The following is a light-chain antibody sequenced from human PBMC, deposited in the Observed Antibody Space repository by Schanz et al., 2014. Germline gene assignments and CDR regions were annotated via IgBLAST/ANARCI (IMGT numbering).Light chain of an antibody. V-gene: IGLV1-40*01. J-gene: IGLJ2*01. CDR2: GNS. CDR1: SSNIGTGYD. Sequence: QSVLTQPPSVSGAPGQRVTISCTGSSSNIGTGYDVHWYQQLPGTAPKLLMYGNSNRPSGVPDRFSGSKSGTSASLAVTGLQAEDEADYYCAAWDDSLNGHVVFGGGTKVTVL. CDR3: AAWDDSLNGHVV.